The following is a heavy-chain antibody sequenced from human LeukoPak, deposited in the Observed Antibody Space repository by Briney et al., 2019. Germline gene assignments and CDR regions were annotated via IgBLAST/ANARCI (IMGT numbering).Heavy chain of an antibody. CDR3: TTDAYSS. V-gene: IGHV3-21*03. Sequence: GGSLRLSCAASGFTFSNYNMNWVRQAPGKGLEWVSSITSGSSFIYYTDSVKGRFTISRDNSKNTLYLQMNSLKTEDTAVYYCTTDAYSSWGQGTLVTVSS. J-gene: IGHJ4*02. D-gene: IGHD6-13*01. CDR1: GFTFSNYN. CDR2: ITSGSSFI.